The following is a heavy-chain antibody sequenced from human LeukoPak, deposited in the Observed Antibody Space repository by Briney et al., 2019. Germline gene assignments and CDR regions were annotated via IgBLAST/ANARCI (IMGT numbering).Heavy chain of an antibody. CDR3: AKGKGSSSSSIDW. Sequence: PGGSLRLSCAAPGFTFNTYAMNWVRQAPGKGLEWVSAISDSGGSTYYADSVKGRFTISRDNSKNTVYLQIHRLRAEDTAVYYCAKGKGSSSSSIDWWGQGTLVTVSS. CDR2: ISDSGGST. J-gene: IGHJ4*02. CDR1: GFTFNTYA. D-gene: IGHD2-15*01. V-gene: IGHV3-23*01.